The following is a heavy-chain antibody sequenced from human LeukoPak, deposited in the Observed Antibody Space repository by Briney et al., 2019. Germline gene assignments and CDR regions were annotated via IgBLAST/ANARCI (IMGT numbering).Heavy chain of an antibody. V-gene: IGHV4-4*07. D-gene: IGHD6-19*01. CDR3: ARDRQWLVDH. CDR1: GDSISSYY. CDR2: VYVTGST. J-gene: IGHJ5*02. Sequence: TSQTLSLTCTVPGDSISSYYWSWIRQPAGKGLEWIGRVYVTGSTNLNPALQSRVTMSVNTSKNQFSLKLTSVTAADTAVYYCARDRQWLVDHWGQGTLVTVSS.